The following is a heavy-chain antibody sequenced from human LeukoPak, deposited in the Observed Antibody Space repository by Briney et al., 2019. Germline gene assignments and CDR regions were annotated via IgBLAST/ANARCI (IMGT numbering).Heavy chain of an antibody. CDR2: INHNGNVN. J-gene: IGHJ4*02. V-gene: IGHV3-7*03. Sequence: GGSLRLSCAASGFTFSSYWMNWARQAPGKGLEWVASINHNGNVNYYVDSVKGRFTISRDNAKNSLYLQMSNLRAEDTAVYFCARGWDHFDFWGQGTLVTVSS. CDR3: ARGWDHFDF. CDR1: GFTFSSYW. D-gene: IGHD1-26*01.